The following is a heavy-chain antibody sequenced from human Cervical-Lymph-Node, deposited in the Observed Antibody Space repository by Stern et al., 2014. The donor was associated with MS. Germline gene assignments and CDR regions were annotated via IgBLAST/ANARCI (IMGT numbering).Heavy chain of an antibody. J-gene: IGHJ4*02. D-gene: IGHD1-26*01. V-gene: IGHV3-23*04. Sequence: EVQLVESGGGLVQPGGSLRLSCAASGFTFSSNAMNWVRQAPGKGLEWVSAVSGRGSTSYYTDSVKGRFTISRDNSKNTLYLQMNSLRADDTAVYYCAKDQSDYAPYFFDYWGQGTLVTVSS. CDR3: AKDQSDYAPYFFDY. CDR1: GFTFSSNA. CDR2: VSGRGSTS.